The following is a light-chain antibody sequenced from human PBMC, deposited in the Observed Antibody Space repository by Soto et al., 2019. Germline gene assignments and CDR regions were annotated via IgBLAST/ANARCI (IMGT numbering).Light chain of an antibody. CDR2: DAS. CDR3: QQYDTLLLT. J-gene: IGKJ4*01. V-gene: IGKV1-33*01. CDR1: QDISNY. Sequence: DIQMTQSTSSLSASVGDRVTITCQASQDISNYLNWYQQKPGKAPKLLIYDASNLETGVPSRFSGSGSGTDFTFTISSLQTEDIATYYCQQYDTLLLTFGGGNKVEIK.